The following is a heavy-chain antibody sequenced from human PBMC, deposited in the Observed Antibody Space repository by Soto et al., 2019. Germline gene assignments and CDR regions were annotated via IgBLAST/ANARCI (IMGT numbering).Heavy chain of an antibody. J-gene: IGHJ6*02. Sequence: QVQLVQSGAEVRKPGSSVKVSCKASGDTFSSQAISWVRQAPGQGLEWMGGIITFFKATNYAQKFQGRVTITADDSTSTAYMDLYSLRSEYTAVYYCARDVSLNYYDGYLSYYAMDVWGQGTTVTVSS. CDR2: IITFFKAT. CDR3: ARDVSLNYYDGYLSYYAMDV. CDR1: GDTFSSQA. V-gene: IGHV1-69*01. D-gene: IGHD3-16*01.